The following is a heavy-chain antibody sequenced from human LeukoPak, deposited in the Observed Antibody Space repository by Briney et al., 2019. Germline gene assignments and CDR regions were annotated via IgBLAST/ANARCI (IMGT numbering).Heavy chain of an antibody. D-gene: IGHD6-6*01. Sequence: GTSLRLSCAASGFTFSSYGVHWVRQAPGKGLEWVAVVWFDGTTKYYADSVKGRFTISRDNSKNTPYLEMNSLRAEDTAVYYCTRDSTSRGFDLWGRGTLVTVSS. V-gene: IGHV3-33*01. CDR1: GFTFSSYG. J-gene: IGHJ2*01. CDR3: TRDSTSRGFDL. CDR2: VWFDGTTK.